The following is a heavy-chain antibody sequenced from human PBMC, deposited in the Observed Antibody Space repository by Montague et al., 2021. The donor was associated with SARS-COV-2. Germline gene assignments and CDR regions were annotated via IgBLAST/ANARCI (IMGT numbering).Heavy chain of an antibody. V-gene: IGHV4-59*08. CDR3: ARHRGSGSSWFDS. CDR2: IYHSGST. Sequence: SETLSLTCAVSGGPITSYYWNWIRQPPGKGLEYIGYIYHSGSTTYNPSLKSRVSISVDTSKSQFSLKVRSVTAADTAVYYCARHRGSGSSWFDSWGQGALVTVSS. D-gene: IGHD6-13*01. CDR1: GGPITSYY. J-gene: IGHJ5*01.